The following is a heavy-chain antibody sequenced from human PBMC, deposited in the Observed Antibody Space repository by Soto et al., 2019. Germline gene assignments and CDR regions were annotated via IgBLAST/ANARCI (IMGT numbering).Heavy chain of an antibody. Sequence: SETLSLTCAVYGGFVHGYYWNWIRQPPGKGLEWIEEINHTGGTHYNPSLKSRVTISVDTSKNQFSLKLSSVTAADTAVYYCQVSEMATTTLFDYYYYGMDVWGQGTTVTVSS. D-gene: IGHD1-1*01. CDR1: GGFVHGYY. J-gene: IGHJ6*02. CDR2: INHTGGT. CDR3: QVSEMATTTLFDYYYYGMDV. V-gene: IGHV4-34*01.